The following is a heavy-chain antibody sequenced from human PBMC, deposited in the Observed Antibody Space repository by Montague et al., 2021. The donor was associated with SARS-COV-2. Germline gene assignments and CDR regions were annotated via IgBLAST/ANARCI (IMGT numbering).Heavy chain of an antibody. CDR3: ARVRITLIVMADAFDI. D-gene: IGHD3-22*01. CDR1: GGSISSGGYY. CDR2: IYSSGST. Sequence: TLSLTCTVSGGSISSGGYYWSWIRQHPGKGLEWIGYIYSSGSTYYNPSLKSRVTISVDTSKNRFSLKLSPVTAADTAVYYCARVRITLIVMADAFDIWGQGAMVTVSS. V-gene: IGHV4-31*03. J-gene: IGHJ3*02.